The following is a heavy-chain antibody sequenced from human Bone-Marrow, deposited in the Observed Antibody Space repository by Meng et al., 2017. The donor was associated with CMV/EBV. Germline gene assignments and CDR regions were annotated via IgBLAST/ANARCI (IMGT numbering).Heavy chain of an antibody. V-gene: IGHV4-39*07. J-gene: IGHJ4*02. CDR3: ATSTQYSSSAYGCDFDY. CDR1: GDSVRSGDYY. CDR2: IYYSGST. D-gene: IGHD6-6*01. Sequence: SETLSLTCTVAGDSVRSGDYYWTWIRQPPGKGLEWIGSIYYSGSTYYNPSLKSRVTISVDTSKNQFSLKLSSVTAADTAVYYCATSTQYSSSAYGCDFDYWGQGTLVTVSS.